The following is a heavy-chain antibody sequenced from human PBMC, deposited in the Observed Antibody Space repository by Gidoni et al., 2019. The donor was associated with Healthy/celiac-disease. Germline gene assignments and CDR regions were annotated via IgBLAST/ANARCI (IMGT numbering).Heavy chain of an antibody. D-gene: IGHD4-17*01. CDR3: VRAQTTALDY. CDR2: ISFDGSDK. CDR1: GFTFSSFP. J-gene: IGHJ4*02. Sequence: QVQLVESGGGVVQPGRSLRLSCAASGFTFSSFPMHWVRQAPGKGLEWVAIISFDGSDKYYAESVKGRFTISRDNSKNTLYLQLNSLRTEDTAVYYCVRAQTTALDYWGQGTLVTVSS. V-gene: IGHV3-30*04.